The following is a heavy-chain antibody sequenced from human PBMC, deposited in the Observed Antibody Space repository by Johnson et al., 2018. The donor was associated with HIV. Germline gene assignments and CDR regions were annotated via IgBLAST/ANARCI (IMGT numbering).Heavy chain of an antibody. CDR3: TTDSEGHVFDI. CDR2: IYSGGNT. J-gene: IGHJ3*02. Sequence: VQLVESGGGLIQPGGSLRLSCAASGFTVTNNYMSWVRQAPGKGLEWVSVIYSGGNTYYADSLKGRFTISRDKSKNTLYLQMTSLKSEDTAVYYCTTDSEGHVFDIWGQGTMVTVSS. CDR1: GFTVTNNY. V-gene: IGHV3-53*01.